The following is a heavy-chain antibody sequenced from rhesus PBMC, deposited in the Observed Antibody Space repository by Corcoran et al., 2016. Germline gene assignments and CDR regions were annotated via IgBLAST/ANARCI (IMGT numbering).Heavy chain of an antibody. Sequence: EVQLVESGGGLAKPGGSLSLSCAASGFRFSDYYMYLFRPAPGKGLEWVSGISYTGGSTYYADSVKGRFTISRENAKNTLYLQMDSLRAEDTAVYYCARGYSSGSFDYWGQGVLVTVSS. CDR3: ARGYSSGSFDY. J-gene: IGHJ4*01. D-gene: IGHD6-31*01. CDR2: ISYTGGST. CDR1: GFRFSDYY. V-gene: IGHV3S18*01.